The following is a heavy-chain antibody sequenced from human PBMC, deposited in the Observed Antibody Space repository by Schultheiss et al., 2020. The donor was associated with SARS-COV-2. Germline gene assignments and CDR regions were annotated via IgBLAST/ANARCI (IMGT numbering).Heavy chain of an antibody. CDR3: ARRASYYDSSGYRAAFDI. Sequence: ESLKISCAVYGGSFSGYYWSWIRQPPGKGLEWIGEINHSGSTNYNPSLKSRVTISVDTSKNQFSLKLSSVTAADTAVYYCARRASYYDSSGYRAAFDIWGQGTMVTVSS. V-gene: IGHV4-34*01. J-gene: IGHJ3*02. D-gene: IGHD3-22*01. CDR2: INHSGST. CDR1: GGSFSGYY.